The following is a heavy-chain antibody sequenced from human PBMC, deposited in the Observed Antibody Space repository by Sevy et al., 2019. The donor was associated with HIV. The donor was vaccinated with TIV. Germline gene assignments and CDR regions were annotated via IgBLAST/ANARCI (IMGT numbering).Heavy chain of an antibody. CDR3: ATDKGGYDPFDY. CDR1: GFTFSSYS. CDR2: ISNSSSYI. D-gene: IGHD5-12*01. J-gene: IGHJ4*02. Sequence: GGSLRLSCAASGFTFSSYSMNWVRQAPGKGLEWVSSISNSSSYIYYADSVKGRFTISRDNAKNSLYLQMNSLRAEDTAVYYCATDKGGYDPFDYWGQGTLVTVSS. V-gene: IGHV3-21*01.